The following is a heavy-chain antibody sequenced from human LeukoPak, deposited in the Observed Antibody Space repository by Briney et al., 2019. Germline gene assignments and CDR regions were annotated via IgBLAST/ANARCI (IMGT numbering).Heavy chain of an antibody. CDR1: GFTFSSYT. D-gene: IGHD5-12*01. J-gene: IGHJ3*02. Sequence: GSLRLSCAASGFTFSSYTMSWIRQPPGKGLEWIGEINHSGSTNYNPSLKSRVTISVDTSKNQFSLKLSSVTAADTAVYCCAREGYAGDDAFDIWGQGTMVTVSS. CDR2: INHSGST. V-gene: IGHV4-34*01. CDR3: AREGYAGDDAFDI.